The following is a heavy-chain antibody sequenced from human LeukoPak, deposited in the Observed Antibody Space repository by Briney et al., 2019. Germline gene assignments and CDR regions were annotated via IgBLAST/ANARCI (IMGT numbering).Heavy chain of an antibody. J-gene: IGHJ4*02. CDR2: INHSGST. V-gene: IGHV4-61*02. Sequence: PSQTLSLTCTVSGGSISSGSYYWSWIRQPAGKGLEWIGSINHSGSTYYNPSLKSRVIISVDTSKNQFSLNLSSVTAADTAVYFCMRVPPNGPFDYWGQGTLVTVSS. D-gene: IGHD2-8*01. CDR3: MRVPPNGPFDY. CDR1: GGSISSGSYY.